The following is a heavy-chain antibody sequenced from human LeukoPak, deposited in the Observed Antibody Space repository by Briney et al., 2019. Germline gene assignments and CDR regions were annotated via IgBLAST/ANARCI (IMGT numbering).Heavy chain of an antibody. Sequence: GESLKISCKGSGYSFTSYWIGWVRQMPGKGLEWMGIIYPGDSDTRYSPSFQGQVNISADKSISTAYLQWSSLKASDTAMYYCASRIAAAGTSFDYWGQGTLVTVSS. CDR1: GYSFTSYW. CDR3: ASRIAAAGTSFDY. CDR2: IYPGDSDT. J-gene: IGHJ4*02. D-gene: IGHD6-13*01. V-gene: IGHV5-51*01.